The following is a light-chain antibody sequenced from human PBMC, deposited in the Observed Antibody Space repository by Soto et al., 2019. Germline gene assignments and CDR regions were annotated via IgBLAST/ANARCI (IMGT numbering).Light chain of an antibody. CDR1: QGVNSY. J-gene: IGKJ5*01. CDR2: DAS. Sequence: EIVLTQSPATLSLSPGERATLSCRASQGVNSYLAWYQQKPGQAPRLLIYDASNRATGIPARFSGSGPGTDFTLTISSLEPEDFAVYYCQQRSNWQITFGQGTRLEIK. CDR3: QQRSNWQIT. V-gene: IGKV3D-11*01.